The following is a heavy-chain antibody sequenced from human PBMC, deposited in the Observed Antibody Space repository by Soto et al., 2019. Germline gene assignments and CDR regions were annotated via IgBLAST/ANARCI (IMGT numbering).Heavy chain of an antibody. CDR1: GFTFTSSA. CDR3: AAAGVWHYDYIWGSYYGYYYYMDV. D-gene: IGHD3-16*01. V-gene: IGHV1-58*02. CDR2: IVVGSGNT. Sequence: SVKVSCKASGFTFTSSAMQWVRQARGQRLEWIGWIVVGSGNTNYAQKFQERVTITRDMSTSTAYMELSSLRSEDTAVYYCAAAGVWHYDYIWGSYYGYYYYMDVSGKGTTVTVSS. J-gene: IGHJ6*03.